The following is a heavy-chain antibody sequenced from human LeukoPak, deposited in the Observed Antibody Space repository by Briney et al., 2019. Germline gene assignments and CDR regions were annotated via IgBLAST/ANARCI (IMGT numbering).Heavy chain of an antibody. J-gene: IGHJ6*02. CDR1: GGSISSYY. D-gene: IGHD3-3*01. Sequence: SETLSLTCTVSGGSISSYYWSWIRQPAGKGLEWIGRIYTSGSINYNPSLKSRVTMSVDTSKNQFSLKLSSVTAADTAVYYCARDEDFWSGHNYGMDVWGQGTTVTVSS. CDR3: ARDEDFWSGHNYGMDV. CDR2: IYTSGSI. V-gene: IGHV4-4*07.